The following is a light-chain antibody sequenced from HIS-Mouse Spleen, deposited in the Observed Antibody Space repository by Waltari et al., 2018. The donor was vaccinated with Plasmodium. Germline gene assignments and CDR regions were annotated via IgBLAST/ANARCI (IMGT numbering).Light chain of an antibody. CDR1: QSVSIN. CDR2: GAS. Sequence: EIVMTQSPATLSVSPGERATLSCRASQSVSINLAWYQQKPGQAPRLLIYGASTRATGIPARFMGSGSGTEFTLTISSLQSEDFAVYYCQQYNNWSFTFGPGTKVDIK. V-gene: IGKV3-15*01. CDR3: QQYNNWSFT. J-gene: IGKJ3*01.